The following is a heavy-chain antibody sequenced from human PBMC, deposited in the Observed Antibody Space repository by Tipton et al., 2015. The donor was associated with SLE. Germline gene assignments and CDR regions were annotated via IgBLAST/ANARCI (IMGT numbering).Heavy chain of an antibody. J-gene: IGHJ4*02. V-gene: IGHV3-74*01. CDR3: AKDHDFWSPLLEY. D-gene: IGHD3-3*01. CDR2: IYSDGSST. Sequence: SLRLSCAASGFTFSDYWMHWVRQAPGKGLVWVSRIYSDGSSTNYADSVKGRFTISRDNGKNTLYLQMNSLRAEDAAVYYCAKDHDFWSPLLEYWGQGTLVTVSS. CDR1: GFTFSDYW.